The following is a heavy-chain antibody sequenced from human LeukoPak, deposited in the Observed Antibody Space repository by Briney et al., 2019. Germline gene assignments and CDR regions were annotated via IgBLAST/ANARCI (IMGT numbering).Heavy chain of an antibody. CDR2: ISIGSSHT. CDR1: GFSFSDSY. CDR3: ARVVGDTGYYFDS. V-gene: IGHV3-11*06. Sequence: PGGSLRLSCAASGFSFSDSYMTWIRQAPGKGLEWVSYISIGSSHTRYADSVNGRFTISRDDARNSLYLQMNSLRAEDTAVYYCARVVGDTGYYFDSWGQGTLVTVSS. J-gene: IGHJ4*02. D-gene: IGHD2-21*01.